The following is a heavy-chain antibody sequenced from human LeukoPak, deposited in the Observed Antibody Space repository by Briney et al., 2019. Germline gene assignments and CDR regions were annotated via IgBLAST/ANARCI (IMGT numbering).Heavy chain of an antibody. V-gene: IGHV3-7*04. J-gene: IGHJ4*02. CDR3: ARGPSGLWFGELLIDY. CDR1: GFTFSSYW. CDR2: IKQDGSEK. Sequence: PGGSLRLSCAAPGFTFSSYWMSWVRQAPGKGLEWVANIKQDGSEKYYVDSVKGRFTISRDNAKNSLYLQMNSLRAEDTAVYCCARGPSGLWFGELLIDYWGQGTLVTVSS. D-gene: IGHD3-10*01.